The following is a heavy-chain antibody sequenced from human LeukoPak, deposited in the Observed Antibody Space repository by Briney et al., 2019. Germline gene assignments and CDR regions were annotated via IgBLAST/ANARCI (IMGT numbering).Heavy chain of an antibody. V-gene: IGHV1/OR15-3*02. CDR3: ARAVKYRSGPLTDLLPYSFDS. CDR2: INAGNGNT. Sequence: ASVKVSCKASGYTFTDYYMNWVRQAPGQGLEWMGWINAGNGNTKYSQEFQGRVTISRDTSASTAYMELSSLRSEDMAVYYCARAVKYRSGPLTDLLPYSFDSWGQGTLVTVSS. D-gene: IGHD6-19*01. J-gene: IGHJ4*02. CDR1: GYTFTDYY.